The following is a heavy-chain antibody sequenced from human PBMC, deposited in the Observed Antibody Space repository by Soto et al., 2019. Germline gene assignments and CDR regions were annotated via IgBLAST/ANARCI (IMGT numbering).Heavy chain of an antibody. V-gene: IGHV3-23*01. CDR1: GCTFSSYA. D-gene: IGHD5-18*01. J-gene: IGHJ4*02. CDR3: AKDPFRGYGYGTDY. Sequence: EVQRLESGGGLVQPGGSLRLSCAASGCTFSSYAMSWVRQAPGKGLEWVSAISGSGGSTYYADSVKGRFTISRDNSKHTLYLQMNSLRAEDTAVYYCAKDPFRGYGYGTDYWGQGTLVTVSS. CDR2: ISGSGGST.